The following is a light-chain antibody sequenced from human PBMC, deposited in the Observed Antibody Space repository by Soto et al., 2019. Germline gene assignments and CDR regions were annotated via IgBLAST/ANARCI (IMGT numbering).Light chain of an antibody. V-gene: IGLV2-14*01. CDR1: IHYDF. CDR3: GSYTSSSNYV. J-gene: IGLJ1*01. CDR2: EVS. Sequence: QSALTQPASVSGSPGQSITICFTGYIHYDFVSWYQQHPGTAPKLVIYEVSNRPSGTSDRFSGSKSGHTASLTISGLQTEDEAVYYCGSYTSSSNYVFGTGTKVTVL.